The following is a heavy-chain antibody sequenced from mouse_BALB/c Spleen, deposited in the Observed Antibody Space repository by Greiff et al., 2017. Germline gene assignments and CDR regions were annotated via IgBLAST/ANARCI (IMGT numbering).Heavy chain of an antibody. CDR3: AMSGDYDDAVYFDY. Sequence: EVKLVESGPELVKPGASVKVSCKASGYAFTSYNMYWVKQSHGKSLEWIGYIDPYNGGTSYNQKFKGKATLTVDKSSSTAYMHLNSLTSEDSAVYYCAMSGDYDDAVYFDYWGQGTTLTVSS. D-gene: IGHD2-4*01. CDR2: IDPYNGGT. J-gene: IGHJ2*01. V-gene: IGHV1S135*01. CDR1: GYAFTSYN.